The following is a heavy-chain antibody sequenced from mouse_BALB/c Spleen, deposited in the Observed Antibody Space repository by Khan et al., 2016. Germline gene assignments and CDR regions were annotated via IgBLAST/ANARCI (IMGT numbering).Heavy chain of an antibody. Sequence: QVQLQQSGAELVKPGASVKLSCKASGYSFNDYIIYWIKQWSGQGLEWIGWFYTGSGSIKYNEKFKDKATLTADKSSSTVYMEFSRLTSEDTAVYFCARHGDSYCLAYWGQGTLVTVSA. CDR2: FYTGSGSI. J-gene: IGHJ3*01. V-gene: IGHV1-62-2*01. CDR1: GYSFNDYI. CDR3: ARHGDSYCLAY. D-gene: IGHD2-12*01.